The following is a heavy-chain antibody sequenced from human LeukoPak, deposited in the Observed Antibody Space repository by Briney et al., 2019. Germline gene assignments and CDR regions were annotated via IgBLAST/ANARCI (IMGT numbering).Heavy chain of an antibody. J-gene: IGHJ2*01. CDR1: GFSVITNY. CDR3: AGPSDVTRSWYFDL. CDR2: IYVNGGT. Sequence: PGGSLRLSCTPSGFSVITNYMTWVRQAPGKGLEWVSVIYVNGGTDYADSVKGRFTISRDNSKNTLYLQMNSLRGDDTAVYYCAGPSDVTRSWYFDLWGRGTLVTVSS. V-gene: IGHV3-53*01. D-gene: IGHD2-21*02.